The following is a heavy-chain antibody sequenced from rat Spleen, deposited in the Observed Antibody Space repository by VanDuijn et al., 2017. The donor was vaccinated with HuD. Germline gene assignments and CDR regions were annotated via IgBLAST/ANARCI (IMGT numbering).Heavy chain of an antibody. Sequence: EVQLVESGGGLVQPGRSMKLSCAASGFNFRYYDMDWVRQAPTKGLEWVASISYDDINTYYRDSVKGRFTISRDNAKSTLYLQMDSLRSEDTATYYCTIDRRYYDVSYAMDAWGQGASVTVSS. CDR1: GFNFRYYD. CDR3: TIDRRYYDVSYAMDA. D-gene: IGHD1-12*02. V-gene: IGHV5-20*01. J-gene: IGHJ4*01. CDR2: ISYDDINT.